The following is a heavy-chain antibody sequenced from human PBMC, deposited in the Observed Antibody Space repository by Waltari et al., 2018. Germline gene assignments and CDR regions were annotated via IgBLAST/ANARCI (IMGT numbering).Heavy chain of an antibody. Sequence: EAQLVQSGGGLVQPGGSRTLSCAASGFPLSRFWLTWIRQAPGQGLQWVAHIGPDGSDKYYVDSVKGRFTISRDNAENSLLLQMSSLRVEDTALYYCVGWNDPINSWGQGTLVAVSS. D-gene: IGHD1-1*01. J-gene: IGHJ4*02. CDR1: GFPLSRFW. CDR3: VGWNDPINS. CDR2: IGPDGSDK. V-gene: IGHV3-7*01.